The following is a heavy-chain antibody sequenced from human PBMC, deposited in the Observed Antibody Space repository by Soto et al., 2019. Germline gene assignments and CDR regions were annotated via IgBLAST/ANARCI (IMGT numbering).Heavy chain of an antibody. CDR1: GFTFSSRA. CDR2: ISSSSSNI. J-gene: IGHJ4*02. V-gene: IGHV3-48*02. CDR3: ASGRSPGSNWYYYLES. Sequence: EVQLVESGGGLVQPGGSLRLSCTASGFTFSSRAMNWVRQFPGRGLEWVSYISSSSSNIDYADSVKGRFTVSRDKAKNSLYLAMNPLRDQGTAVYFCASGRSPGSNWYYYLESWGQGTLVTVSS. D-gene: IGHD1-20*01.